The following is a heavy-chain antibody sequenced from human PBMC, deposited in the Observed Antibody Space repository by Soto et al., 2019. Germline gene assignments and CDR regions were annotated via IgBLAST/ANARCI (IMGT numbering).Heavy chain of an antibody. V-gene: IGHV4-30-2*01. Sequence: TSETLSLTCAVSGGSISSGDYSWNWILQPPGKGLEWIWYIYHSGTTYYNPSLKSRVTISVDRSKNQFSLKLASVTAADTAVYYCARSAGRFWNYFAYWGQGTLVTVSS. CDR2: IYHSGTT. J-gene: IGHJ4*02. D-gene: IGHD3-10*01. CDR1: GGSISSGDYS. CDR3: ARSAGRFWNYFAY.